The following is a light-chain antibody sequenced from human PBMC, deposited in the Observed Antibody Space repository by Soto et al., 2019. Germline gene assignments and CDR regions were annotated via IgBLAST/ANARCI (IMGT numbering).Light chain of an antibody. J-gene: IGLJ2*01. V-gene: IGLV4-60*03. CDR3: ETWDNTAVV. CDR2: LEGSGGY. Sequence: QLVLTQSSSASASLGSSVRLTCTLSSGHSGYSIAWHQQQPGKAPRYLMRLEGSGGYNKGSGVPARFSGSSSGADRYLTISNLQSEDEAEYYCETWDNTAVVFGGGTKLTVL. CDR1: SGHSGYS.